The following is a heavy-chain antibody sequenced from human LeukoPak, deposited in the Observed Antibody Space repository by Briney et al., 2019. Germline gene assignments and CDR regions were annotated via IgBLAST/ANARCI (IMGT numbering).Heavy chain of an antibody. Sequence: ASVKVSCKASGYTFTGYYMHWVRQAPGQGPEWMGWINPNSGGTNYAQKFQGRVTMTRDTSISTAYMELSRLRSDDTAVYYCARDPSQWLSSGGIDYWGQGTLVTVSS. V-gene: IGHV1-2*02. CDR2: INPNSGGT. CDR1: GYTFTGYY. J-gene: IGHJ4*02. D-gene: IGHD5-12*01. CDR3: ARDPSQWLSSGGIDY.